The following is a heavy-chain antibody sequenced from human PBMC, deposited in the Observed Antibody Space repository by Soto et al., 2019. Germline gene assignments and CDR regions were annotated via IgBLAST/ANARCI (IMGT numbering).Heavy chain of an antibody. CDR2: IIPIFGTA. V-gene: IGHV1-69*14. J-gene: IGHJ4*02. Sequence: QVQLVQSGAEVKKPGSSVKVSCKASGGTFSSYAISWVRQAPGQGLEWMGGIIPIFGTANYAQKFQGRVTITADKSTSTANMELSSLRSEDTAVYYCARSGYYYDSSGPSTNTYYFDYWGQGTLVTVSS. CDR3: ARSGYYYDSSGPSTNTYYFDY. D-gene: IGHD3-22*01. CDR1: GGTFSSYA.